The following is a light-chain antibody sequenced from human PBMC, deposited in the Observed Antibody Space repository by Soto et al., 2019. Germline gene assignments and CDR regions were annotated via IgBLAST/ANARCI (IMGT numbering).Light chain of an antibody. CDR3: SSYKAYNNYLV. J-gene: IGLJ1*01. V-gene: IGLV2-8*01. CDR1: TSDIGGYRY. CDR2: DVN. Sequence: QSALTQPPSASGSPGQSVTISCTGTTSDIGGYRYVSWYQQYPGKAPKLIISDVNKRPSGVPDRFSASKSGNTASLTVSGLQAEDEAEYYCSSYKAYNNYLVFGTGTKVTVL.